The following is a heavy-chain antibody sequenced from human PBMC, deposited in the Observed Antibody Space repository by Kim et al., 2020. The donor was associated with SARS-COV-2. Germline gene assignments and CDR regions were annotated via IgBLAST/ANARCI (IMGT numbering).Heavy chain of an antibody. CDR1: GGSFSGYY. V-gene: IGHV4-34*01. CDR3: ARVLQQLDTPYFDY. CDR2: INHSGST. Sequence: SETLSLTCAVYGGSFSGYYWSWIRQPPGKGLEWIGEINHSGSTNYNPSLKSRVTISVDTSKNQFSLKLSSVTAADTAVYYCARVLQQLDTPYFDYWGQGTLVTVSS. J-gene: IGHJ4*02. D-gene: IGHD6-13*01.